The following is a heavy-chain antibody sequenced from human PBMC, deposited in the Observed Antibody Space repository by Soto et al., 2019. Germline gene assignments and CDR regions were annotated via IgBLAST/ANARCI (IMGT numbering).Heavy chain of an antibody. V-gene: IGHV3-72*01. CDR3: ARSIPGTTSFDS. J-gene: IGHJ4*02. Sequence: EVHLVESGGGLVQPGGSLRLSCAGSGFTFSEYYIDWVRQAPGKGLEWVGRSRDKGNSYSTDYAASVKGRFTVSRDTSRNSLYLQMNSLKADDTTLYYCARSIPGTTSFDSWGPGTLVTVSS. CDR1: GFTFSEYY. D-gene: IGHD1-7*01. CDR2: SRDKGNSYST.